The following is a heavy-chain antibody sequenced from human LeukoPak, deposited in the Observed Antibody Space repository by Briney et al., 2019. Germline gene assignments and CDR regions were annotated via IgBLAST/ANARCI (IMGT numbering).Heavy chain of an antibody. Sequence: SETLSLTCAVSGGSISSSNWWSLIRQPPGKGLEWIGEIYHSGSTHYNPSLKSRVTITGDKAKTQFSLKLSSVTAADTAVYYCARVGQQLVHRGERWFDPWGQGTLVTVSS. CDR2: IYHSGST. V-gene: IGHV4-4*02. J-gene: IGHJ5*02. D-gene: IGHD6-13*01. CDR3: ARVGQQLVHRGERWFDP. CDR1: GGSISSSNW.